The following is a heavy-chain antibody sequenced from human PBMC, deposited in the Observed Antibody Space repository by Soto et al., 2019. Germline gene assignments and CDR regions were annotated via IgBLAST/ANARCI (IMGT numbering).Heavy chain of an antibody. CDR3: ARSQDSSGYCNNCFDP. CDR1: GGTFSTYT. Sequence: QVQLVQSGAEVKKPGSSVKVSCKASGGTFSTYTITWVRQAPGHGLAWMGGIIPIFGTANYPQKFQGRVTITADESTSTAYMEMSSLRSEDTAVYYCARSQDSSGYCNNCFDPWCQRTLVTVSS. V-gene: IGHV1-69*01. J-gene: IGHJ5*02. D-gene: IGHD3-22*01. CDR2: IIPIFGTA.